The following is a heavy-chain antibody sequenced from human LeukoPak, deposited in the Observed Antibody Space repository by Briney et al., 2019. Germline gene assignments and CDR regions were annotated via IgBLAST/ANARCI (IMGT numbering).Heavy chain of an antibody. D-gene: IGHD6-19*01. J-gene: IGHJ4*02. Sequence: SETLSLTCTVSGGSISSSSYYWGWIRQPPGKGLEWIGSIYYSGSTYYNPSLKSRVTISVDTSKNQFSLKLSSVTAADTAVYYWARLYSSGWYAFDYWGQGTLVTVSS. V-gene: IGHV4-39*01. CDR2: IYYSGST. CDR3: ARLYSSGWYAFDY. CDR1: GGSISSSSYY.